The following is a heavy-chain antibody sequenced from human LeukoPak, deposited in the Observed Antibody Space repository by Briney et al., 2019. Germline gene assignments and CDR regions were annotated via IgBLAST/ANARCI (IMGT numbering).Heavy chain of an antibody. J-gene: IGHJ4*02. D-gene: IGHD1-26*01. CDR2: ISSNGGST. CDR3: ARSPRGGSYYGY. Sequence: PGGSLRLSCAASGFTFSSYAMHWVRQAPGKGLEYVSAISSNGGSTYYANSVKGRFTISRDNSKNTLYLQMGSLRAEDMAVYYCARSPRGGSYYGYWGQGTLVTASS. CDR1: GFTFSSYA. V-gene: IGHV3-64*01.